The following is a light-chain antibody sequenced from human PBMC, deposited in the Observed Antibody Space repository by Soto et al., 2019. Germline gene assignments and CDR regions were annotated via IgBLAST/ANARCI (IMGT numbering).Light chain of an antibody. Sequence: EIVMTQSPVTLSVFPWERATLSCRASQSVGATVAWYHQRPGQAPRLLISGASTRATGVPARVSASGSGTAFTLTITSLQSDDFGVYYCQQYADWPMTFGGGTRVEIK. CDR2: GAS. V-gene: IGKV3-15*01. J-gene: IGKJ4*02. CDR1: QSVGAT. CDR3: QQYADWPMT.